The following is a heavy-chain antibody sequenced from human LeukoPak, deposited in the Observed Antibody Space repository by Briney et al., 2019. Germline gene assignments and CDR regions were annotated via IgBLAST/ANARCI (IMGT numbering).Heavy chain of an antibody. D-gene: IGHD1-7*01. V-gene: IGHV3-21*01. CDR3: AKDREGTTFDS. J-gene: IGHJ4*02. CDR1: EFIFSRYS. CDR2: ITSTSYI. Sequence: GGSLRLSCAASEFIFSRYSMNWIRQAPGKGLEWVSSITSTSYIYYADSVKGRFTISRDNAKNSLFLQMNSLRAEDTAVYYCAKDREGTTFDSWGQGTLVTVSS.